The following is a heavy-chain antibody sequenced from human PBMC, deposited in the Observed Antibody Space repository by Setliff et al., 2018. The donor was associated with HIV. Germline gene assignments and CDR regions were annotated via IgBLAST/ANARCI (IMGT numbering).Heavy chain of an antibody. J-gene: IGHJ4*02. CDR2: ISAYSGET. CDR1: GFAFTNYG. CDR3: ARGWDYGVRKPED. D-gene: IGHD3-10*01. Sequence: ASVKVSCKTSGFAFTNYGFTWVRQAPGQGFEWMGWISAYSGETFSTLKFRDRVTLTTDTSTNTAHMELRSLTYGDTAVYFCARGWDYGVRKPEDWGQGTLVTVSS. V-gene: IGHV1-18*01.